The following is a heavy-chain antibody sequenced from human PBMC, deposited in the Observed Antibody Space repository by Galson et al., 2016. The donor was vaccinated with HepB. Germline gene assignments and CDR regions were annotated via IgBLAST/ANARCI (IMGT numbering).Heavy chain of an antibody. Sequence: SLRLSCAASGFTFSTYGMHWVRQAPGKGLDWVASISSDGNDRAYGVSGKGRFTVSRDNSKNTLYLQMNSLTSEDTAVFYCARGSPFVKTFSRGGVSVRRAPDFWGQGTLVIVSS. CDR2: ISSDGNDR. CDR3: ARGSPFVKTFSRGGVSVRRAPDF. D-gene: IGHD3-16*01. CDR1: GFTFSTYG. V-gene: IGHV3-30*03. J-gene: IGHJ4*02.